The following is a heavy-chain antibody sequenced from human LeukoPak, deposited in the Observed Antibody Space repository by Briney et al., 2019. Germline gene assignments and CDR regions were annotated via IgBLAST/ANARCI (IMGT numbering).Heavy chain of an antibody. J-gene: IGHJ4*02. CDR1: GFTFSSYW. CDR2: IKQDGSEK. V-gene: IGHV3-7*01. D-gene: IGHD3-22*01. Sequence: GGSLRLSCAASGFTFSSYWMSWVRQAPGKGLEWVANIKQDGSEKYYVDSVKGRFTISRDNAKNSLYLQINSLRAEDTAVYYCARESGRYDSPPDYWGQGTLVTVSS. CDR3: ARESGRYDSPPDY.